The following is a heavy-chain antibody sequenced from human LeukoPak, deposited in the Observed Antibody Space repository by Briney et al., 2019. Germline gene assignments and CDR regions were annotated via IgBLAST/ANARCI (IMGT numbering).Heavy chain of an antibody. V-gene: IGHV4-59*01. CDR3: ARGVYIAAAQYGY. Sequence: SETLSLTCTVSGGSISSYYWSWIRKPPGKGLEWIGYIYYSGTTNYNPSLKSRVTISVDTSKNQFSLKLSSVTAADTAVYYCARGVYIAAAQYGYWGQGTLVTVSS. CDR1: GGSISSYY. CDR2: IYYSGTT. D-gene: IGHD6-13*01. J-gene: IGHJ4*02.